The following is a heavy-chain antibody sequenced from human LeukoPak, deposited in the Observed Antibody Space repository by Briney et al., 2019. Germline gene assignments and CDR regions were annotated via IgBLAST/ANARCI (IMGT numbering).Heavy chain of an antibody. V-gene: IGHV3-15*01. CDR1: GFTFSNAW. D-gene: IGHD6-13*01. CDR2: IKSKTDGGTT. J-gene: IGHJ5*02. Sequence: GGSLRLSCAASGFTFSNAWMSWVRQAPGKGLEWVGRIKSKTDGGTTDYAAPVKGRFTISRDDSKNTLYLQMNSLKTEDTAVYYAAVAAAAGTSWDWFDPWGQGTLVTVSS. CDR3: AVAAAAGTSWDWFDP.